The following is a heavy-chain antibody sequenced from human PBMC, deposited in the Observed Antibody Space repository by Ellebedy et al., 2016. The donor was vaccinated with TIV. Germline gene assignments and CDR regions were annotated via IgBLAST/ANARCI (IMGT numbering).Heavy chain of an antibody. V-gene: IGHV3-30-3*01. J-gene: IGHJ4*02. CDR1: GFTFSSHA. CDR2: ISYDGNDK. D-gene: IGHD3-16*01. CDR3: AKEGGTIGQPDYYFDF. Sequence: PGGSLRLSCAVSGFTFSSHAMHWVRQAPGKGLEWVAVISYDGNDKYYADSVKGRFTISRDNSEDTLFLQMNSLRAEDTALYYCAKEGGTIGQPDYYFDFWGQGTLVTVSS.